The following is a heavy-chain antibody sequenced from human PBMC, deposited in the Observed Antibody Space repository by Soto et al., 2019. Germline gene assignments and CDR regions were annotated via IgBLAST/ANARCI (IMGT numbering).Heavy chain of an antibody. CDR3: AREGASGSHIGY. CDR1: GGTFSSYA. Sequence: QVQLVQSGAEVKKPGSSVKVSCKASGGTFSSYAISCVRQAPGQGLEWMGGIIPIFGTANYAQKFQGRVTITADESTSTAYMELSSLRSADTAVYYCAREGASGSHIGYWGQGTLVTVSS. D-gene: IGHD3-22*01. J-gene: IGHJ4*02. CDR2: IIPIFGTA. V-gene: IGHV1-69*01.